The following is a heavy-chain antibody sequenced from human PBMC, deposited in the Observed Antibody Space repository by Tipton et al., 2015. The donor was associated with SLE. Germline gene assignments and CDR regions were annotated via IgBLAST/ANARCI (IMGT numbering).Heavy chain of an antibody. J-gene: IGHJ4*02. CDR2: ISSSDNSV. CDR3: ARDRSATAFEGSYFDY. D-gene: IGHD5-24*01. V-gene: IGHV3-11*04. Sequence: SLRLSCAASGLIFSNYYMSWIRQAPGKGLEWVSYISSSDNSVYYADSVKGRFTISRNNTKNSLYLEMNDLRAEDTAVYYCARDRSATAFEGSYFDYWGQGTLATVSS. CDR1: GLIFSNYY.